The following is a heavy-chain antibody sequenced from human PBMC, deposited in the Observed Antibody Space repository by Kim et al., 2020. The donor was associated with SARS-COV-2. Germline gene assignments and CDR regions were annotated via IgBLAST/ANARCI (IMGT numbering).Heavy chain of an antibody. D-gene: IGHD6-19*01. CDR2: ISSSSSYI. V-gene: IGHV3-21*01. CDR1: GFTFSSYS. J-gene: IGHJ4*02. CDR3: ARDRWGRIAVAGDFDY. Sequence: GGSLRLSCAASGFTFSSYSMNWVRQAPGKGLEWVSSISSSSSYIYYADSVKGRFTISRDNDKNSLYLQMNSLRAEDTAVYYCARDRWGRIAVAGDFDYWGQGALVTVSS.